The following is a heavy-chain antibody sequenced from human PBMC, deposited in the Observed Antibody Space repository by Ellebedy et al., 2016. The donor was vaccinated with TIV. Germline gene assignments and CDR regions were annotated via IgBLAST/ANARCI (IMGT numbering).Heavy chain of an antibody. D-gene: IGHD2-15*01. J-gene: IGHJ4*02. CDR2: IHSDGSNT. CDR1: GFTLSNYW. CDR3: ARGVVGAGNGNEY. V-gene: IGHV3-74*01. Sequence: PGGSLRLSCAASGFTLSNYWMHWVRQAPGKGLVWVSRIHSDGSNTSYVDSVKGRFTISRDSAKNTLYLQMNSLRAEDTAVYYCARGVVGAGNGNEYWGRGTLVTVSS.